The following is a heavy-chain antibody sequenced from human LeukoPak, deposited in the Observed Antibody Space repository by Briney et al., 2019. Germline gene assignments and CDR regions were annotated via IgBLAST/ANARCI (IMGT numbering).Heavy chain of an antibody. D-gene: IGHD2-2*01. V-gene: IGHV3-30*02. CDR2: IRYDGGTQ. CDR3: ARDRRTYCTSSSCYLPPDY. Sequence: PGGSLRLSCAASGFTFDDYAMHWVRQAPGKGLEWVAFIRYDGGTQYYADSVKGRFTISRDNSKNALFLQMDSLRAEDTAVYFCARDRRTYCTSSSCYLPPDYWGQGTLVTVSS. J-gene: IGHJ4*02. CDR1: GFTFDDYA.